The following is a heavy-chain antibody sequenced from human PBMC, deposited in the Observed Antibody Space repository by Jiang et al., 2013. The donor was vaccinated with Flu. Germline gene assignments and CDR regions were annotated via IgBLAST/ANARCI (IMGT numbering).Heavy chain of an antibody. CDR3: ARVTLGVNWYFDL. Sequence: GAEVKKPGASVKVSCKASGHTFRSHAINWVRLAPGQRFEWMGWVNTGNGDTKSSQKFRDRVTFTRDTSATTVYMELRSLRSEDTAVYFCARVTLGVNWYFDLWGRGTLVTVSS. J-gene: IGHJ2*01. CDR1: GHTFRSHA. V-gene: IGHV1-3*04. CDR2: VNTGNGDT. D-gene: IGHD3-3*02.